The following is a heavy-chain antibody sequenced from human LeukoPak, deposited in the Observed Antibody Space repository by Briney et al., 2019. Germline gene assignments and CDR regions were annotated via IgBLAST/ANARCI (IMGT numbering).Heavy chain of an antibody. J-gene: IGHJ4*02. CDR3: ARHIFGHLFDT. D-gene: IGHD3-3*02. Sequence: SETLSLTCNVSGDSISPYYWSWIRQPPGKGLEWVGYVFRTGHTNYNPSLRSRVTISLDTSKNQFSLKLSSVTAADAAVYYCARHIFGHLFDTWGQGTLVTVSS. CDR2: VFRTGHT. CDR1: GDSISPYY. V-gene: IGHV4-59*01.